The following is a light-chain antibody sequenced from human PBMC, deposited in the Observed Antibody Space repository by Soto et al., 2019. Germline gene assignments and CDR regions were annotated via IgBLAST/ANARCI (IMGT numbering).Light chain of an antibody. J-gene: IGKJ4*01. Sequence: ESVLTQSPATLSLSPGERATLSCRASPSVSNSLAWYQHKPGQAPRLLNYDASNRATGVPTRFSRSGSGTDFTLTISSLVPEDVAVYYCQQRNKWPPVTFGGGTRVEIK. CDR3: QQRNKWPPVT. CDR2: DAS. V-gene: IGKV3-11*01. CDR1: PSVSNS.